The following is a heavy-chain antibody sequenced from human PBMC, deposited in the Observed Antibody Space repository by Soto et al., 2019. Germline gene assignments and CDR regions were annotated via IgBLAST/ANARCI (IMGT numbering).Heavy chain of an antibody. J-gene: IGHJ3*02. D-gene: IGHD1-20*01. CDR1: GFTFSSYS. CDR2: ISSSSSYI. Sequence: GGSLRLSCAASGFTFSSYSMNWVRQAPGKGLEWVSSISSSSSYIYYADSVKGRFTISRDNAKNSLYLQMNSLRAEDTAVYYCASIGGYQLNNWNDRGDAFDIWGQGTMVTVSS. V-gene: IGHV3-21*01. CDR3: ASIGGYQLNNWNDRGDAFDI.